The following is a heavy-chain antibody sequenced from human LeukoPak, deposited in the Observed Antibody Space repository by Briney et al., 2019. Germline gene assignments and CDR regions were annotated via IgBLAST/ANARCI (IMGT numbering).Heavy chain of an antibody. CDR2: INPSGGST. D-gene: IGHD1-14*01. J-gene: IGHJ1*01. Sequence: ASVKVSCKASGYTFTSYYMHWVRQAPGQGLEWMGIINPSGGSTTYAQKFQGRVTIIADESTSTAYMELSSLRSEDTAVYYCARDSSEFRSLILHWGQGTLVIVSS. CDR3: ARDSSEFRSLILH. CDR1: GYTFTSYY. V-gene: IGHV1-46*01.